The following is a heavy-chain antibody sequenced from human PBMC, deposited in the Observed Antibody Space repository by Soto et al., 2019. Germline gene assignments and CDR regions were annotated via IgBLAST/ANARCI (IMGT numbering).Heavy chain of an antibody. Sequence: QPGGSLRLSCAASGFTFSSYSMNWVRQAPGKGLEWVSAISGSGVSTYYADSVKGRFTISRDNSKNTLYLQMNSLRAEDTAVYYCVKDSPTNTYGPSWGQGTLVTVSS. J-gene: IGHJ4*02. CDR3: VKDSPTNTYGPS. V-gene: IGHV3-23*01. CDR1: GFTFSSYS. CDR2: ISGSGVST. D-gene: IGHD5-18*01.